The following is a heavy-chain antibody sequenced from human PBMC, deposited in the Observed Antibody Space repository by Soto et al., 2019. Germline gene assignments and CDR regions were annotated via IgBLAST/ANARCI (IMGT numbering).Heavy chain of an antibody. J-gene: IGHJ4*02. CDR1: GFTVSSNY. CDR3: ARGRSGYSWYYFDY. CDR2: IYSGGST. Sequence: GGALRLSCAAPGFTVSSNYMSWVRPAPGKGLEWVSVIYSGGSTYYADSVKGRFTISRDNSKNTLYLQMNSLRAEDTAVYYCARGRSGYSWYYFDYWGQGTLVTVSS. D-gene: IGHD3-22*01. V-gene: IGHV3-66*01.